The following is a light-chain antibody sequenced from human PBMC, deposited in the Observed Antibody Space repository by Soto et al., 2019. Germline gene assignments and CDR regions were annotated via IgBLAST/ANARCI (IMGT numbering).Light chain of an antibody. CDR2: KDS. J-gene: IGLJ3*02. CDR3: QSADSSGTNWV. Sequence: SYELTQAPSVSVSPGQTARITCSGDALPNEYGHWYQLKSGQAPVVVIYKDSERPSGIPERFSGSKSGTIVTLTISGVQAEDEADYYCQSADSSGTNWVFGGGTKVTVL. V-gene: IGLV3-25*03. CDR1: ALPNEY.